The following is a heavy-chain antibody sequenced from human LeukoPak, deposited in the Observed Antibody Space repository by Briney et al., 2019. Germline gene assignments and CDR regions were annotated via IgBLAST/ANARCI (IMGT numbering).Heavy chain of an antibody. CDR1: GFTFSSYA. J-gene: IGHJ6*03. D-gene: IGHD2-2*01. Sequence: GGSLRLSCAASGFTFSSYAMHWVRQAPGKGLEGVAVISYDGNNKYYADSGKGRFTISRDNSKNTLYLQMNSLRAEDTAVYYCARVGCSTSCYGFGYFYYYMDVWGKGATVTVSS. CDR2: ISYDGNNK. V-gene: IGHV3-30*01. CDR3: ARVGCSTSCYGFGYFYYYMDV.